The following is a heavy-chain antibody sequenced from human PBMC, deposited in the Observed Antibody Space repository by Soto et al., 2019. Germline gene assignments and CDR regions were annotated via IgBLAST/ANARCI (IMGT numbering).Heavy chain of an antibody. V-gene: IGHV4-59*02. CDR2: IYFYTGST. Sequence: SETLSLTCTVSGGSVSDYYWSWIRQSPGKGLEWIGYIYFYTGSTNYNPSLNSRVTISVDTSKNQLSLTLNSVTAADTAVYYCARDGPGGSDTSGYYKYWGQGTLVTVSS. J-gene: IGHJ4*02. D-gene: IGHD3-22*01. CDR1: GGSVSDYY. CDR3: ARDGPGGSDTSGYYKY.